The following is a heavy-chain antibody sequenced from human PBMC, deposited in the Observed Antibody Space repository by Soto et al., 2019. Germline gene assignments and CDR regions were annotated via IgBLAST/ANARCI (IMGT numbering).Heavy chain of an antibody. J-gene: IGHJ4*01. V-gene: IGHV3-7*01. CDR1: GFTFGSYW. CDR3: ARDSVSGSGTSLNHYVAG. Sequence: GSLRLSCAASGFTFGSYWMSWVRQAPGKGLEWLGTIKFDASEKKYVDSVKGRFTMSRDNAKNSLYLQMDSLRAEDTAVYYCARDSVSGSGTSLNHYVAGWGHRSMVTVSS. D-gene: IGHD3-10*01. CDR2: IKFDASEK.